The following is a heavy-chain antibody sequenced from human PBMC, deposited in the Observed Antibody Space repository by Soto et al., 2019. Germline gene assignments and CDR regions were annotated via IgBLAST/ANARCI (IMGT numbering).Heavy chain of an antibody. Sequence: GGSLRLSCAASGFTFDDYAMHWVRQAPGKGLEWVSGISWNSGSIGYADSVKGRFTISRDNAKNSLYLQMNSLRAEDTALYYCAKEKLSRSYFDYWGQGTLVTVS. CDR2: ISWNSGSI. CDR1: GFTFDDYA. D-gene: IGHD3-16*02. V-gene: IGHV3-9*01. J-gene: IGHJ4*02. CDR3: AKEKLSRSYFDY.